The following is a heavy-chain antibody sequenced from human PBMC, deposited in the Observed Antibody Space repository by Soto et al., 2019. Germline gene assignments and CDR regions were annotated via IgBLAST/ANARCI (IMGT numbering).Heavy chain of an antibody. Sequence: QVQLVPSGAEVKKPGSSVKVSCKASGGTFSSYAISWERQAPAQGLEWMGGINTIFGTANYAQKFQGRVTITADKSTSTAYMELSSLRSEDTAVYYCARSPAQSGYSYGSWGQGTLVTVSS. CDR2: INTIFGTA. CDR1: GGTFSSYA. D-gene: IGHD5-18*01. J-gene: IGHJ5*02. V-gene: IGHV1-69*06. CDR3: ARSPAQSGYSYGS.